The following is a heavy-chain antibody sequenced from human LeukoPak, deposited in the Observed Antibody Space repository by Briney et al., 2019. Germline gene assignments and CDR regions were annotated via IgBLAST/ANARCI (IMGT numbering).Heavy chain of an antibody. J-gene: IGHJ5*02. CDR3: ARKPPTHKWFDT. CDR2: ISSSGSTI. CDR1: GFTFSDYG. D-gene: IGHD1-14*01. Sequence: GGSLRLSCAASGFTFSDYGMSWVRQAPGKGLEWVSYISSSGSTIYYADSVKGRFTISRANAKNSLYLQMNSLRAEDTAFYYCARKPPTHKWFDTWGEGTLVTVSS. V-gene: IGHV3-11*01.